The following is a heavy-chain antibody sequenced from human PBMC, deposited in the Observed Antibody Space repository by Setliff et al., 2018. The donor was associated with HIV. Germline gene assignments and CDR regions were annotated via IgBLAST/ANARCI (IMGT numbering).Heavy chain of an antibody. CDR2: ISAYNRNV. CDR3: ARVLDPGIAVATHAFDI. D-gene: IGHD6-19*01. J-gene: IGHJ3*02. V-gene: IGHV1-18*01. Sequence: GASVKVSCKASGYTFTSYGVSWVRQAPGQGLEWMGWISAYNRNVNYSQKVQGRVTMTTDTSTSTAYMELKNLKSDDTAVYYCARVLDPGIAVATHAFDIWGQGTMVT. CDR1: GYTFTSYG.